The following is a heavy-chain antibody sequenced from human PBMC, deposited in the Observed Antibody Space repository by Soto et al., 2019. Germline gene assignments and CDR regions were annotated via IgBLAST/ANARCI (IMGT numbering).Heavy chain of an antibody. Sequence: PSDTLSLTCTVSGGSISNSNYYWGWIRQPPGTGLEWIGSVYYNGDTFYNPSLRSRVTVSVDTSKNQFSLKLTAADTAVCYCARTVSRWY. CDR1: GGSISNSNYY. CDR3: ARTVSRWY. V-gene: IGHV4-39*01. CDR2: VYYNGDT. D-gene: IGHD4-17*01. J-gene: IGHJ2*01.